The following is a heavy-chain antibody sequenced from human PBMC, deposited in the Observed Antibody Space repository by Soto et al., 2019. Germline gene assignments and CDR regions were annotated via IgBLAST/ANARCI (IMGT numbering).Heavy chain of an antibody. CDR2: SYYSGTT. CDR3: ARARWDSVSDSYAFDV. V-gene: IGHV4-30-4*01. D-gene: IGHD1-26*01. Sequence: QVHLQESGPGLVKPSQTLSLTCTVSGGSISSDDYYWSWIRQPPGKGLEWIGYSYYSGTTYYNPSLKSRVTISVDTSKNQFSLKLTSVSAADTAVYYCARARWDSVSDSYAFDVWGQGTMVTVSS. CDR1: GGSISSDDYY. J-gene: IGHJ3*01.